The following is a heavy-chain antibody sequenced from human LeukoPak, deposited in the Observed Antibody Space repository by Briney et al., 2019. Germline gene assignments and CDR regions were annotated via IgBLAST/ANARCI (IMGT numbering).Heavy chain of an antibody. CDR1: GFTFTTYW. D-gene: IGHD6-13*01. Sequence: ESLRLSCTASGFTFTTYWMSWIRQPPGKGLELIGEINHSGSTNYNPSLKSRVTISVDTSKNQFSLKLSSVTAADTAVYYCAILPGRAAAGNFWFDPWGQGTLVTVSS. J-gene: IGHJ5*02. CDR2: INHSGST. V-gene: IGHV4-34*08. CDR3: AILPGRAAAGNFWFDP.